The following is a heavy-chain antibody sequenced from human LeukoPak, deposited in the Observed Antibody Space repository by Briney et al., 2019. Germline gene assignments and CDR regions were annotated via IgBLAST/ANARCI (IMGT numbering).Heavy chain of an antibody. CDR2: ISGSGGST. CDR3: AKGYDFLTGYYDS. CDR1: GFTFSSYV. D-gene: IGHD3-9*01. Sequence: GGSLRLSCAASGFTFSSYVMSWVRQAPGKGLECVSAISGSGGSTYFADSVKGRFTISRDNSKNTLYLQMNTLRAEDTAAYYCAKGYDFLTGYYDSWGQGTLVTVSS. J-gene: IGHJ4*02. V-gene: IGHV3-23*01.